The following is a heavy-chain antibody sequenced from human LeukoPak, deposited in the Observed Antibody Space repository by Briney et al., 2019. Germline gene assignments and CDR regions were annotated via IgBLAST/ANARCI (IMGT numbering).Heavy chain of an antibody. CDR2: IYYSGST. J-gene: IGHJ1*01. CDR1: GGSISSSSYY. V-gene: IGHV4-39*07. CDR3: ARVGQQLVNYFQH. Sequence: SETLSLTCTVSGGSISSSSYYWGWIRQPPGKGLEWIGSIYYSGSTYYNPSLKSRVTISVDTSKNQFSLKLSSVTAADTAVYYCARVGQQLVNYFQHWGQGTLVTVSS. D-gene: IGHD6-13*01.